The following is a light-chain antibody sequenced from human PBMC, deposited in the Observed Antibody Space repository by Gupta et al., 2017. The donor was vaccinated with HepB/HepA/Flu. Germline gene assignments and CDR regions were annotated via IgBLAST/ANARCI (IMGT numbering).Light chain of an antibody. V-gene: IGLV2-14*03. CDR1: SSDVGGYDF. Sequence: QSALTQPASVSGSPGQSITISCTGTSSDVGGYDFVSWYQQHPGKAPKVIIYDVDSRPSGISDLFSGSKSGNTASLTISGLQADDEADYYCSSYTSNYLRVFGGGTRVTVL. J-gene: IGLJ3*02. CDR2: DVD. CDR3: SSYTSNYLRV.